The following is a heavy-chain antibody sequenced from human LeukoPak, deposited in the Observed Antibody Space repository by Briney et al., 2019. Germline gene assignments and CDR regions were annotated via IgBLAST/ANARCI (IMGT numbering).Heavy chain of an antibody. CDR2: VRNEIHTT. Sequence: GGSLRLSCVASGFTFSDFYMDWVRQAPGKGLEWLGRVRNEIHTTEYAASVKGRFTFSRDGSKNSLFLQMNNLKTEDTAVYYCVRPHGTGRSTHYFDYWGQGTLVTVSS. V-gene: IGHV3-72*01. CDR3: VRPHGTGRSTHYFDY. CDR1: GFTFSDFY. D-gene: IGHD1-14*01. J-gene: IGHJ4*02.